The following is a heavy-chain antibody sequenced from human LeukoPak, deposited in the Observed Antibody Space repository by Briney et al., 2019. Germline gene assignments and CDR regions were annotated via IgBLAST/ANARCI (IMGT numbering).Heavy chain of an antibody. CDR1: GFTFNSHA. D-gene: IGHD2-2*01. Sequence: GGSLRLSCAASGFTFNSHAMHWVRQAPGKGLEWVAIISYEGTNKYHADSVKGRFTISRDNSKNTLYLQMNSLRAEDTAVYYCATGGSRVRYCSSTSCYGDNWFDPWGQGTLVTVSS. J-gene: IGHJ5*02. CDR2: ISYEGTNK. CDR3: ATGGSRVRYCSSTSCYGDNWFDP. V-gene: IGHV3-30-3*01.